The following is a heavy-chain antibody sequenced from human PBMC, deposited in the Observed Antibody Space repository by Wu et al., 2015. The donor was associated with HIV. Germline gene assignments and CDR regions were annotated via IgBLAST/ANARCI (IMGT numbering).Heavy chain of an antibody. Sequence: QVHLVQSGTEVKKPGASVKVFCKASGYTFSGYFIHWVRQAPGQGLEWMGWINPSSGGTNYAQKFQGRVTMTRDTSISTAYMELSRLRSDDTAVYYCARDLGSVESSSWYYGAFDIWGQGTMVTVSS. V-gene: IGHV1-2*02. CDR3: ARDLGSVESSSWYYGAFDI. J-gene: IGHJ3*02. D-gene: IGHD6-13*01. CDR1: GYTFSGYF. CDR2: INPSSGGT.